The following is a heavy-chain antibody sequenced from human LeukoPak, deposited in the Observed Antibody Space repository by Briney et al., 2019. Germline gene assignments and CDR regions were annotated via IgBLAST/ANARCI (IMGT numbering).Heavy chain of an antibody. D-gene: IGHD3-10*01. V-gene: IGHV1-18*01. Sequence: ASVKVSCKASGYTFTSYGISWVRQAPGQGLEWMGWISAYNGNTNYAQKLQGRVTMTTDTTTSTAYMELRSLRSDDTAGYYCARVRGGLYGSGSYNWFDPWGQGTLVTVSS. CDR1: GYTFTSYG. CDR3: ARVRGGLYGSGSYNWFDP. J-gene: IGHJ5*02. CDR2: ISAYNGNT.